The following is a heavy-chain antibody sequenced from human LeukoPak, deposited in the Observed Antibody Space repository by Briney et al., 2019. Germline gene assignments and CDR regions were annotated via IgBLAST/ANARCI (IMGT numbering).Heavy chain of an antibody. V-gene: IGHV3-23*01. CDR2: IYENGGTT. J-gene: IGHJ5*01. D-gene: IGHD1-1*01. Sequence: GGSLRLSCVGSGFTFRSHAMSWVRQAPEKGLEFVSGIYENGGTTYYADSVKGRFSISRDNSKNTLYLQMDSLRGEDTAVYYCARRDGYNWKGIHWFDPWGQGTLVTVSS. CDR1: GFTFRSHA. CDR3: ARRDGYNWKGIHWFDP.